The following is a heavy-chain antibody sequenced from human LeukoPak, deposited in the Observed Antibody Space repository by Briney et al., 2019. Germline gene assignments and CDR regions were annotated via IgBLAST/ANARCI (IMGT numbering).Heavy chain of an antibody. J-gene: IGHJ3*02. CDR1: GYTLTELS. V-gene: IGHV1-2*02. Sequence: GASVKVPCKVSGYTLTELSMHWVRQAPGKGLEWMGWINPNSGGTNYAQKFQGRVTMTRDTSISTAYMELSRLRSDDTAVYYCAREGRGWAFDIWGQGTMVTVSS. D-gene: IGHD2-15*01. CDR2: INPNSGGT. CDR3: AREGRGWAFDI.